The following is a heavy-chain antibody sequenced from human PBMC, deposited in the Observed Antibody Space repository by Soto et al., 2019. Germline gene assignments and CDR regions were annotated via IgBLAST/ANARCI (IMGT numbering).Heavy chain of an antibody. D-gene: IGHD3-22*01. CDR1: GGSISSYY. CDR3: ARDQAAYYYDSSGQGYYYGMDV. V-gene: IGHV4-59*01. J-gene: IGHJ6*02. Sequence: SETLSLTCTVSGGSISSYYWSWIRQPPGKGLEWIGYIYYSGSTNYNPSLKSRVTVSVDTSKNQFSLKLSSVTAADTAVYYCARDQAAYYYDSSGQGYYYGMDVWGQGTTVTVSS. CDR2: IYYSGST.